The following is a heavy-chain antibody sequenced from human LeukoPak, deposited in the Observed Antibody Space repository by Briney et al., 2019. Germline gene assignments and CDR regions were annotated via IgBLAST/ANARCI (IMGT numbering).Heavy chain of an antibody. D-gene: IGHD7-27*01. J-gene: IGHJ4*02. V-gene: IGHV3-33*06. Sequence: GRSLRLSCAASGFTFSSYGMHWVRQAPGKGLEWVAVIWYDGSNKYYADSVKGRFTISRDNSKNTLYLQMNSLRAEDTAVYYCAKGRLGISRLYFDYWGQGTLVTVSS. CDR2: IWYDGSNK. CDR3: AKGRLGISRLYFDY. CDR1: GFTFSSYG.